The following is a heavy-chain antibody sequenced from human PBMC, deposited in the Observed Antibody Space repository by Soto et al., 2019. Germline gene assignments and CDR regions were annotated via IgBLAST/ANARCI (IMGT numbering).Heavy chain of an antibody. J-gene: IGHJ4*02. CDR2: IWYDGSKK. D-gene: IGHD2-15*01. CDR1: GFTFSSYG. Sequence: QVQLVESGGGVVQPGRSLRLSCAASGFTFSSYGMHWVRQAPGKGLEWVAVIWYDGSKKYYAYSVKGRCTISRDNSKKTLYLQINSLRAEDTAVYYCARDGYCSGGSCYSVTVADYWGQGTLVTVAS. CDR3: ARDGYCSGGSCYSVTVADY. V-gene: IGHV3-33*01.